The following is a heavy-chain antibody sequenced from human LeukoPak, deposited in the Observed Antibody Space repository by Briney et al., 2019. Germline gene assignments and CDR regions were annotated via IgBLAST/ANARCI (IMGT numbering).Heavy chain of an antibody. Sequence: GGSLRLSCAASGFTLSSYWMSWVRQAPGKGLEWVANIKQDGSEKYYVDSVKGRFTISRDNAKNSLYLQMNSLRAEDTAVYYCARDSPYYYDSSGPHLDYWGQGTLVTVSS. V-gene: IGHV3-7*03. CDR1: GFTLSSYW. J-gene: IGHJ4*02. CDR3: ARDSPYYYDSSGPHLDY. D-gene: IGHD3-22*01. CDR2: IKQDGSEK.